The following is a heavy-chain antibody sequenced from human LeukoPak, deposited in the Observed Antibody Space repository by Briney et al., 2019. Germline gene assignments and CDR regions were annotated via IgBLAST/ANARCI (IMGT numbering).Heavy chain of an antibody. Sequence: ASVKVSCKASGYTSTGYYIHWVGQAPARGLEGMGWINPNSGDTKYAQKLQGRVTTTRDTSISTAYIELSRLRSDDTAIYCWANNWAGDSDNWGQGTLVTVSS. CDR1: GYTSTGYY. V-gene: IGHV1-2*02. CDR2: INPNSGDT. CDR3: ANNWAGDSDN. D-gene: IGHD2-21*02. J-gene: IGHJ4*02.